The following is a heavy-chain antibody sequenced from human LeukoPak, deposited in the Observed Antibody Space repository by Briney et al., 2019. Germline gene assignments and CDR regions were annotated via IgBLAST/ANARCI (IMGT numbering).Heavy chain of an antibody. D-gene: IGHD6-13*01. CDR3: ARLRGYSHNWFAP. V-gene: IGHV4-59*08. Sequence: PSETLSLTCTVSGDSIGSYYWSWIRQSPGKGLEWIGDFSYSGSTNYNPSLKSRVTISIDTSKNHFSLKLSSLTAADTAVYFCARLRGYSHNWFAPWGQGTLVTVSP. CDR1: GDSIGSYY. J-gene: IGHJ5*02. CDR2: FSYSGST.